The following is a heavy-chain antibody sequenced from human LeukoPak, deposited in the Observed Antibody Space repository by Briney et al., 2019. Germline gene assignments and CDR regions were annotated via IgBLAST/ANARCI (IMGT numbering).Heavy chain of an antibody. CDR2: ISGSGGST. J-gene: IGHJ4*02. CDR1: GFTFSSYA. D-gene: IGHD6-13*01. V-gene: IGHV3-23*01. Sequence: PGGSLRLSCAASGFTFSSYAMTWVRQAPGKGLEWVSLISGSGGSTYYADSVKGRFTISRDNSKNTLYLQMNSLRVEDTAIYYCARDRHSTSWLVEYWGQGTLVTVSS. CDR3: ARDRHSTSWLVEY.